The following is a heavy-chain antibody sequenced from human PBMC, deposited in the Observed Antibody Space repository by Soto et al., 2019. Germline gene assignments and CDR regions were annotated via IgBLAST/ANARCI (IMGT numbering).Heavy chain of an antibody. V-gene: IGHV1-18*01. Sequence: ASVKVSCKASGYTFTSYGISWVRQAPGQGLEWMGWISAYNGNTNYSQKFQGRVTITRDTSASTAYMELSSLRSEDTAVYYCARDLHPTYYYDSSGYQAFDIWGQGTMVTVSS. D-gene: IGHD3-22*01. CDR1: GYTFTSYG. CDR3: ARDLHPTYYYDSSGYQAFDI. CDR2: ISAYNGNT. J-gene: IGHJ3*02.